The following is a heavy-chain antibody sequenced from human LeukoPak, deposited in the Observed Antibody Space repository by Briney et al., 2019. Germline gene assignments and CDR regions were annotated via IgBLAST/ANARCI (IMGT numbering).Heavy chain of an antibody. J-gene: IGHJ4*02. V-gene: IGHV3-23*01. CDR3: ARAKLYYDYVWGSYRPSELDY. CDR1: GFTFSSYA. D-gene: IGHD3-16*02. Sequence: SGGSLRLSCAASGFTFSSYAMNWVRQAPGKGLEWVSAISGGGGGGGSTYYADSVKGRFTISRDISKNTLYLQMNSLRAEDTAVYYCARAKLYYDYVWGSYRPSELDYWGQGTLVTVSS. CDR2: ISGGGGGGGST.